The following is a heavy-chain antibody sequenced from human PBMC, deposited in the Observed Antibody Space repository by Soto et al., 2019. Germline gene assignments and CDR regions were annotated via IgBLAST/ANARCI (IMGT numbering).Heavy chain of an antibody. D-gene: IGHD2-15*01. CDR2: INAGNGNT. V-gene: IGHV1-3*01. CDR3: ARDLGCSCGSCYPGTLNWFDP. Sequence: ASVKVSCKASGYTFTSYAMHWVRQAPGQRLEWMGWINAGNGNTKYSQKFQGRVTITRDTSASTAYMELSSLRSEDTAVYYCARDLGCSCGSCYPGTLNWFDPWGQGTMVTFS. CDR1: GYTFTSYA. J-gene: IGHJ5*02.